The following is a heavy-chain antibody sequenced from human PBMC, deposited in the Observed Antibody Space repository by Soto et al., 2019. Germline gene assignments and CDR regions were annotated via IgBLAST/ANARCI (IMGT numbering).Heavy chain of an antibody. CDR3: AKDQTFIGTAVYDV. CDR1: EFTFSSYA. D-gene: IGHD2-21*02. Sequence: QVRLVESGGGVVQAGRSLRLSCTAAEFTFSSYAMHWVRQAPGKGLERVALISSDGSQKNYADSVMGRFLISRDNYLTTGYLRVANVRDGDTAIYYCAKDQTFIGTAVYDVWGHGTTVTVSS. CDR2: ISSDGSQK. J-gene: IGHJ6*02. V-gene: IGHV3-30*18.